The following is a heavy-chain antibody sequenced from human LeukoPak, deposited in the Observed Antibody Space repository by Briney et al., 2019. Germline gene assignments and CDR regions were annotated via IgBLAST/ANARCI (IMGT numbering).Heavy chain of an antibody. CDR3: ARENSGWFDP. Sequence: PGRSLRLSCAASGFTFSSYGMHWVRQAPGKGLEWGAVIWYDGSNKYSADSAKGRFAISRDNSKNTLYLQMNSLRAEDTAVYYCARENSGWFDPWGQGTLVTVSS. D-gene: IGHD4-23*01. CDR2: IWYDGSNK. J-gene: IGHJ5*02. V-gene: IGHV3-33*01. CDR1: GFTFSSYG.